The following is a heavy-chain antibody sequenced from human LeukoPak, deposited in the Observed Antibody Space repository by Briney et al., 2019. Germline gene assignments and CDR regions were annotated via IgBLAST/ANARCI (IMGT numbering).Heavy chain of an antibody. Sequence: GGSLRLSCAASGFTISRSSMHWVRQAPGKGLEFVSAISRSGGNTYYANSVKGRFTISRDTSKNTLYLQVGSLRVEDMAVYYCGRTYYYDPRSPDYWGQGTLVTVSS. J-gene: IGHJ4*02. CDR1: GFTISRSS. V-gene: IGHV3-64*01. CDR2: ISRSGGNT. D-gene: IGHD3-22*01. CDR3: GRTYYYDPRSPDY.